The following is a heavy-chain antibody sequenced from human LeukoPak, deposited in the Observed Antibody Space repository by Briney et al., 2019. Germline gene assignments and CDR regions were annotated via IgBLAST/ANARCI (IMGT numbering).Heavy chain of an antibody. J-gene: IGHJ4*02. CDR2: ISYDGSNK. Sequence: GGSLRVSCAASGFTFSSYAMHWVRQAPGKGLEWVAVISYDGSNKYYADSVKGRFTISRDNSKNTLYLQMNSLRAEDTAVYYCASCYDFWSGYYTNLGDYWGQGTLVTVSS. V-gene: IGHV3-30-3*01. D-gene: IGHD3-3*01. CDR3: ASCYDFWSGYYTNLGDY. CDR1: GFTFSSYA.